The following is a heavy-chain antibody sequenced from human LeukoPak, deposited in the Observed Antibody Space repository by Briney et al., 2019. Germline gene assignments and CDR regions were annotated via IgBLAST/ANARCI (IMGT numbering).Heavy chain of an antibody. CDR2: ISAYNGNT. J-gene: IGHJ4*02. CDR3: ARDTAYDSSGYYYVY. D-gene: IGHD3-22*01. V-gene: IGHV1-18*01. Sequence: GASVKVSCKASGYTFTSYGISWGRQAPRPGLERMGCISAYNGNTNYAQTPHSRVTTITDTSTSTAYMELRSLRSDNTGVYYCARDTAYDSSGYYYVYWGQGTLVTVSS. CDR1: GYTFTSYG.